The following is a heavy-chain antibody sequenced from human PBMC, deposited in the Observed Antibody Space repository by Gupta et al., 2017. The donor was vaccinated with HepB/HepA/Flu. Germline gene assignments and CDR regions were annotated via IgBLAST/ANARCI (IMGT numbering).Heavy chain of an antibody. Sequence: EVQLVESGGGLVQPGGSLRLSCPASGFTVSSNYMSWVRQAPGKGLEWVSVIYSGVSTYYADSVKGRFTISRDNSKNTLYLQMNSLRAEDTAVYYCARDGAPMVTGDYWGQGTLVTVSS. CDR2: IYSGVST. V-gene: IGHV3-66*01. D-gene: IGHD5-18*01. J-gene: IGHJ4*02. CDR1: GFTVSSNY. CDR3: ARDGAPMVTGDY.